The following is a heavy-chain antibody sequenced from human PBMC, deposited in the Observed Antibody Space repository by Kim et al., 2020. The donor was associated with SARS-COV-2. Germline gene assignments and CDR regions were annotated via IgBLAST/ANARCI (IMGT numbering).Heavy chain of an antibody. CDR2: ISAYNGNT. CDR3: ARDQLVRRSVGTVDY. J-gene: IGHJ4*02. Sequence: ASVKVSCKSSGYTFTSYGISWVRQAPGQGLEWMGWISAYNGNTNYAQKLQGRVTMTTDTSTSTAYMELRSLRSDDTAVYYCARDQLVRRSVGTVDYWGQGTLVTVSS. D-gene: IGHD6-13*01. CDR1: GYTFTSYG. V-gene: IGHV1-18*01.